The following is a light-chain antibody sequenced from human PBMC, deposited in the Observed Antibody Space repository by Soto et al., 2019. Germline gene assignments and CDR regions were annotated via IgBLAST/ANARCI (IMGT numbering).Light chain of an antibody. CDR2: EVS. J-gene: IGLJ1*01. CDR1: SSDVGGDNY. Sequence: QSALTQPASVSGSPGQSITISCTGTSSDVGGDNYVSWYQHHPGKAPKLIIYEVSNRPPGVSYRFSGSKSGSTASLTISGLQAEDEADYYCISYTVSRASYVFGTGTKVTVL. V-gene: IGLV2-14*01. CDR3: ISYTVSRASYV.